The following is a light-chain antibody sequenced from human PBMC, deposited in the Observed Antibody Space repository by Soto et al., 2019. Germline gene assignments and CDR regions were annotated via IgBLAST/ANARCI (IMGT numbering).Light chain of an antibody. CDR2: DND. J-gene: IGLJ2*01. V-gene: IGLV1-51*01. Sequence: QSVLTQPPSVSAAPGQKVTISCSGSDSNIGNNYVSWYQQLPKTAPKLLIYDNDQRPSGIADRFSGSKSGTSATLGITGLQTGDEADYYCGTWDSSLSAVVFGGGTKLTVL. CDR1: DSNIGNNY. CDR3: GTWDSSLSAVV.